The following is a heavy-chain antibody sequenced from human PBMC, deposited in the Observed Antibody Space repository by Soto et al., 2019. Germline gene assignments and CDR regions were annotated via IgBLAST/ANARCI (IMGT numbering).Heavy chain of an antibody. J-gene: IGHJ4*02. CDR1: GGSISNYY. Sequence: QVQLQESGPGLVKPSETLSLTCTVSGGSISNYYWSWVRQPPGKGLEWIGYIYDSGSTNYNPSLTSRVPIAGDTSKDPFSLRLTSVTAADTAVYSCAAAPRYWGQGPLVTVSS. CDR2: IYDSGST. D-gene: IGHD2-15*01. CDR3: AAAPRY. V-gene: IGHV4-59*01.